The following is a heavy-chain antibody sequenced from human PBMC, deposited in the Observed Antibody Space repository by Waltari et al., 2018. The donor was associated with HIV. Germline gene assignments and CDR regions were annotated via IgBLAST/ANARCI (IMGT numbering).Heavy chain of an antibody. V-gene: IGHV4-61*02. CDR1: GGSISSGSYY. J-gene: IGHJ6*02. CDR2: IYTRGST. Sequence: QVQLQESGPGLVKPSQTLSLTCTVSGGSISSGSYYWSWIRQPAGKGLEWIGRIYTRGSTNYNPSRKSRVTISVDTSKNQFSLKLSSVTAADTAVYYCAREGYYDFWSPRAVWGQGTTVTVSS. CDR3: AREGYYDFWSPRAV. D-gene: IGHD3-3*01.